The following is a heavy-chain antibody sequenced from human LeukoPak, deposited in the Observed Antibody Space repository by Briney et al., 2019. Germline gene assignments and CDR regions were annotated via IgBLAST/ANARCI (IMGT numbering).Heavy chain of an antibody. Sequence: PSETLSLTCTVSGGSNSLYYWSWIRQPPGKGLEWIGYIYYTGSTNYNPSLKSRVTMSIDTSKNQFSLKLSSVTAADTAVYYCARGSAMVTPWFDPWGQGTLVTVSS. V-gene: IGHV4-59*08. D-gene: IGHD5-18*01. CDR1: GGSNSLYY. CDR2: IYYTGST. J-gene: IGHJ5*02. CDR3: ARGSAMVTPWFDP.